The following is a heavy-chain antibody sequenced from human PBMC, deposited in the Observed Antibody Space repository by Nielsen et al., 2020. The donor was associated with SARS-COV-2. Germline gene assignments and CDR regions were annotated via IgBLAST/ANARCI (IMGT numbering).Heavy chain of an antibody. D-gene: IGHD3-10*01. Sequence: GGSLRLSCAASGFTFSSYGMHWVRQAPGKGLEWVAVISYDGSNKYYADSVKGRFTISRDNSKNTLYLQMNSPRAEDTAVYYCAKDRGYLWFDPWGQGTLVTVSS. CDR2: ISYDGSNK. J-gene: IGHJ5*02. CDR3: AKDRGYLWFDP. CDR1: GFTFSSYG. V-gene: IGHV3-30*18.